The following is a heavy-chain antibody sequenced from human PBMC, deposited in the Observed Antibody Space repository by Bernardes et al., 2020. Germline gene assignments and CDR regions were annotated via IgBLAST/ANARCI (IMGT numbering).Heavy chain of an antibody. J-gene: IGHJ6*02. V-gene: IGHV3-21*01. Sequence: GGSLRLSCAASGFTFSSYSMNWVRQAPGKGLEWVSSISSSSSYIYYADSVKGRFTISRDNAKNSLYLQMNSLRAEDTAVYYCARVVQYSSSWYRSPYYGLDLWGQGTTVTVS. D-gene: IGHD6-13*01. CDR3: ARVVQYSSSWYRSPYYGLDL. CDR2: ISSSSSYI. CDR1: GFTFSSYS.